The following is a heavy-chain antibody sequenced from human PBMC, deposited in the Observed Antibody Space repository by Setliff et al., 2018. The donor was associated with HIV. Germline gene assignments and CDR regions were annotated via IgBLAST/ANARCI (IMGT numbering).Heavy chain of an antibody. Sequence: GESLKISCAASGFTFSSYSMNWVRQAPGKGLEWVSSISSSSSYIYYADSVKGRFTISRDNSKNTLFLQMNSLRAEDTAVYYCARDGSGYSSAGYYFDYWGQGTLVTVSS. CDR1: GFTFSSYS. CDR3: ARDGSGYSSAGYYFDY. CDR2: ISSSSSYI. V-gene: IGHV3-21*01. J-gene: IGHJ4*02. D-gene: IGHD6-19*01.